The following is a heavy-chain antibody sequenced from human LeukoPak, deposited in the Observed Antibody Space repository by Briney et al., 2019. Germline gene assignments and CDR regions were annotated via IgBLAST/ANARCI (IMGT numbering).Heavy chain of an antibody. CDR3: ARDSPWDIVVVPAAMPPFDY. Sequence: ASVKVSCKASGYTFTSYGISGVRQAPGQGLEWMGWISAYNGNTNYAQKLQGRVTMTTDTSTSTAYMELRSLRSDDTAVYYCARDSPWDIVVVPAAMPPFDYWGQGTLVTVSS. CDR2: ISAYNGNT. D-gene: IGHD2-2*01. CDR1: GYTFTSYG. J-gene: IGHJ4*02. V-gene: IGHV1-18*01.